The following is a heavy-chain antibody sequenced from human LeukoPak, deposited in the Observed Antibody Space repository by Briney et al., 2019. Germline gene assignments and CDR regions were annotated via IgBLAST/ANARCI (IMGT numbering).Heavy chain of an antibody. Sequence: SETLSLTCAVHGGSFSGYYWSWIRQPPGKGLEWIGEINHSGSTNYNPSLKSRVTISVDTSKNQFSLKLSSVTAADTAVYYCARAPQGYDILTGAIDYWGQGTLVTVSS. CDR1: GGSFSGYY. CDR2: INHSGST. J-gene: IGHJ4*02. V-gene: IGHV4-34*01. CDR3: ARAPQGYDILTGAIDY. D-gene: IGHD3-9*01.